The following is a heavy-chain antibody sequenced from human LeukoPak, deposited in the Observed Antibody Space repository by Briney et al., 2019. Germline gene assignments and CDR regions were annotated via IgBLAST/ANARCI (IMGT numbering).Heavy chain of an antibody. CDR2: THHTGSS. V-gene: IGHV4-30-2*01. CDR3: ASLYYGDYISHFDY. J-gene: IGHJ4*02. Sequence: SQTLSLTCAVSGGSLNSGSYSWSWIRQPPGKGLEWIGFTHHTGSSSHNPSLKSRVTISLEAYNNQFSLRLSSVTAADTAVYYCASLYYGDYISHFDYWGQGIMVSVSS. D-gene: IGHD4-17*01. CDR1: GGSLNSGSYS.